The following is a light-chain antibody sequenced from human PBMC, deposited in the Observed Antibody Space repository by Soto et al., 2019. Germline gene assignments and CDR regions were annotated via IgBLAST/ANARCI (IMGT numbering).Light chain of an antibody. CDR1: QNITSY. CDR2: GAF. Sequence: DIQMTQSPSSLSASVGDRVTITCRASQNITSYLNWYQQKPGKTPKLLIYGAFRLESGVPSRFSGSGSGTDFALTIISLQPEDFATYYCQQCYSTLMYTFGQGTKLEIK. CDR3: QQCYSTLMYT. V-gene: IGKV1-39*01. J-gene: IGKJ2*01.